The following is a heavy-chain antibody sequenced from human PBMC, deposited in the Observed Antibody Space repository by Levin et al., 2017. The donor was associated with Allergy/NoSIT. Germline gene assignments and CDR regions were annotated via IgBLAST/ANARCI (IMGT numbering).Heavy chain of an antibody. Sequence: ETLSLTCAASGFTFSSYAMSWVRQAPGKGLEWVSAISGSGGSTYYADSVKGRFTISRDNSKNTLYLQMNSLRAEDTAVYYCAKIFYYDSGADYWGQGTLVTVSS. CDR1: GFTFSSYA. D-gene: IGHD3-22*01. CDR2: ISGSGGST. J-gene: IGHJ4*02. CDR3: AKIFYYDSGADY. V-gene: IGHV3-23*01.